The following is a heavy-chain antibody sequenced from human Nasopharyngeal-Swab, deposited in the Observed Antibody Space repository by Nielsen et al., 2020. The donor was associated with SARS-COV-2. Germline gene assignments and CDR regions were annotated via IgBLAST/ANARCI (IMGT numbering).Heavy chain of an antibody. CDR3: ARSLILQRDAFDI. J-gene: IGHJ3*02. D-gene: IGHD1-1*01. V-gene: IGHV3-21*01. CDR1: GFTFSSYA. Sequence: GGSLRLSCAASGFTFSSYAMSWVRQAPGKGLEWVSSISSSSSYIYYADSVKGRFTISRDNAKNTLYLQMNSLRAEDTAVYYCARSLILQRDAFDIWGQGTMVTVSS. CDR2: ISSSSSYI.